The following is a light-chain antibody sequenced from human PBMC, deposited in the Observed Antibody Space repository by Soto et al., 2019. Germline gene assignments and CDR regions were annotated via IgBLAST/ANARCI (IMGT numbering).Light chain of an antibody. CDR3: QQYDTSPRT. V-gene: IGKV3-20*01. CDR2: GAS. CDR1: QSVSNNY. J-gene: IGKJ1*01. Sequence: EIVLTQSPVTLSLSPVERATLSCRASQSVSNNYLAWYQQKPGQAPRLLIYGASTRATDVPDRFSGSGSGADFTLTISRLEPEDFAVYYCQQYDTSPRTFGQGTKVDIK.